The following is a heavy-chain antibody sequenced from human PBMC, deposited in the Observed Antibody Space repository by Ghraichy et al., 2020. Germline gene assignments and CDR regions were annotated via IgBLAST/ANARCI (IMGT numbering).Heavy chain of an antibody. CDR2: ISSSSSTI. CDR1: GFTFSSYS. V-gene: IGHV3-48*02. Sequence: GESLNISCPASGFTFSSYSMNWVRQAPGKGLEWVSYISSSSSTIYYADSVKGRFTISRDNAKNSLYLQMNSLRDEDTAVYDCARVRDSSGSYDAFDIWGQGTMITVSS. CDR3: ARVRDSSGSYDAFDI. D-gene: IGHD3-22*01. J-gene: IGHJ3*02.